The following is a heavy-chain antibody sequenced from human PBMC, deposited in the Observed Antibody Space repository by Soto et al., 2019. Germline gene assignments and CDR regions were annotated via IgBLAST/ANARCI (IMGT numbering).Heavy chain of an antibody. V-gene: IGHV1-8*01. D-gene: IGHD4-17*01. CDR2: MNPNSGNT. CDR3: ARETPLDPDYGGNPFSDF. J-gene: IGHJ4*02. CDR1: GYTFTSYD. Sequence: ASVKVSCKASGYTFTSYDINWVRQATGQGLEWMGWMNPNSGNTGYAQKFQGRVTMTRNTSISTAYMELSSLRSEDTAVYYCARETPLDPDYGGNPFSDFWGQGTLVTVSS.